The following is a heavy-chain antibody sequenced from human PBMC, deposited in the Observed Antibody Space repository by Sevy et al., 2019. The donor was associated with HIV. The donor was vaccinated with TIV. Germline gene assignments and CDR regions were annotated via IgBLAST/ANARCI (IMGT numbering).Heavy chain of an antibody. Sequence: ASLKVSCKVSGSTLSQLSMHWVRQAPGKGLEWMGSFDPEDGETIYAQKFQGRLTMTEDTSTDTAYMELSSLRSEDTAVYYCATTKDYYDSSGYPLDYWGQGTLVTVSS. CDR1: GSTLSQLS. D-gene: IGHD3-22*01. CDR3: ATTKDYYDSSGYPLDY. J-gene: IGHJ4*02. CDR2: FDPEDGET. V-gene: IGHV1-24*01.